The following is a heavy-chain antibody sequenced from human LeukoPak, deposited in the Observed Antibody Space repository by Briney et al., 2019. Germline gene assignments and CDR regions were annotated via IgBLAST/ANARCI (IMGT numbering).Heavy chain of an antibody. J-gene: IGHJ6*03. CDR3: ARDHCSSTSCYQYYYYYSLDV. CDR1: GGSFSGYY. Sequence: SETLSLTCAVYGGSFSGYYWSWIRQPPGKGLEWIGEINHSGSTNYNPSLKSRVTISVDTSKNQFSLKLSSVTAADTAVYYCARDHCSSTSCYQYYYYYSLDVWGKGTTVTVSS. CDR2: INHSGST. D-gene: IGHD2-2*01. V-gene: IGHV4-34*01.